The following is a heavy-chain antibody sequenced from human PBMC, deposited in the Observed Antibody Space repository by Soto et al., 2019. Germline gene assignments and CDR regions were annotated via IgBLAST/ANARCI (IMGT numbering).Heavy chain of an antibody. J-gene: IGHJ3*02. CDR2: IYYSGST. D-gene: IGHD3-22*01. CDR3: ARAAGSSYYYDSIGYYSDDAFDI. Sequence: QVQLQESGPGLVKPSETLSLTCTVSGGSISSYYWSWIRQPPGKGLEWIGYIYYSGSTNYNPSLKSRVAISLDTSKNQFSLKLSSVTAADKAVYYCARAAGSSYYYDSIGYYSDDAFDIWGQGTMVTVSS. CDR1: GGSISSYY. V-gene: IGHV4-59*01.